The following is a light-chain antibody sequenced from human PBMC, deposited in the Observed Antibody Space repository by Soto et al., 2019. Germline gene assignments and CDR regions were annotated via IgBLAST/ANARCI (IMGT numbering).Light chain of an antibody. CDR3: SSYAGSNNVV. Sequence: QSVLTQPPSASGSPGLSVTISCTGTSSDIGGNNYVSWYQQHPGKAPKLMIFEVSKRPSGVPDRFSGSKSGNTASLTVSGLQAEDEADNYCSSYAGSNNVVFGGGTKLTVL. J-gene: IGLJ2*01. CDR2: EVS. V-gene: IGLV2-8*01. CDR1: SSDIGGNNY.